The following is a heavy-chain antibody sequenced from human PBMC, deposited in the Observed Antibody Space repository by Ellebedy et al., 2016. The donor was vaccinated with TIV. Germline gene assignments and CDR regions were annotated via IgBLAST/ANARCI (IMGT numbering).Heavy chain of an antibody. CDR2: INHSGST. CDR1: GGSFSGYY. D-gene: IGHD2-2*01. Sequence: MPSETLSLTCAVYGGSFSGYYWSWIRQPPGKGLEWIGEINHSGSTNYNPSLKSRVTISVDTSKNQFSLKLRSVTAADTAVYYCARHYIVVVPAAIDWFDPWGQGTLVTVSS. CDR3: ARHYIVVVPAAIDWFDP. J-gene: IGHJ5*02. V-gene: IGHV4-34*01.